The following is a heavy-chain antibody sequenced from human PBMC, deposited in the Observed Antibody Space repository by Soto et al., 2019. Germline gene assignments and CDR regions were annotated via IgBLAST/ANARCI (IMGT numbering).Heavy chain of an antibody. CDR2: INYSGST. D-gene: IGHD2-15*01. Sequence: QVQLQQWGAGLLNPSETLSLTCAVYGGSFTNYYWSWIRQPPGKGLEWIGEINYSGSTNYNPSFKSRVTMSVDTPKNQFSLNLTSVTAADTAVYYCARRRMLVPTWIDPWGQGTLVTVSS. CDR1: GGSFTNYY. V-gene: IGHV4-34*02. J-gene: IGHJ5*02. CDR3: ARRRMLVPTWIDP.